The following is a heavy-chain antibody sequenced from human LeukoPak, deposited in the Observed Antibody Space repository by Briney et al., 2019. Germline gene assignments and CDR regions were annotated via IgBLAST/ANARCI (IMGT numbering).Heavy chain of an antibody. D-gene: IGHD2-21*01. CDR3: ARIAPVITHLHLDY. V-gene: IGHV4-38-2*02. CDR2: IYHSGST. Sequence: SETLSLTCTVSGYSISSGYYWGWIRQPPGKGLEWIGSIYHSGSTYYNPSLKSRVTISVDTSKNQFSLKLSSVTAADTAVYYCARIAPVITHLHLDYWGQGTLVTVSS. CDR1: GYSISSGYY. J-gene: IGHJ4*02.